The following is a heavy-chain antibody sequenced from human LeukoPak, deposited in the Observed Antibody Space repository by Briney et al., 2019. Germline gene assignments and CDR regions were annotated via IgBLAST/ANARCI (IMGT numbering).Heavy chain of an antibody. CDR3: ARDLYYDFWSGYAFDI. Sequence: GGSLRLSCAASGFTFSSCWMHWVRQAPGKGLVWVSRINSDGGSTIYADSVKGRFTISRDNAKNTLYLQMNSLRAEDTAVYYCARDLYYDFWSGYAFDIWGQGTMVTASS. D-gene: IGHD3-3*01. J-gene: IGHJ3*02. CDR2: INSDGGST. CDR1: GFTFSSCW. V-gene: IGHV3-74*01.